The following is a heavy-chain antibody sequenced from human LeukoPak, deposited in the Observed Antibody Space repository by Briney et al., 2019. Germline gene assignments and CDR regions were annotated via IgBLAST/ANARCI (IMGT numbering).Heavy chain of an antibody. D-gene: IGHD6-13*01. J-gene: IGHJ4*02. CDR2: INPNSGGT. Sequence: ASVKVSCKASGYTFTGYYMHWVRRAPGQGLEWMGWINPNSGGTNYAQKFQGWVTMTRDTSISTAYMELSRLRSDDTAVYYCAREGIAAAVFFDYWGQGTLVTVSS. V-gene: IGHV1-2*04. CDR3: AREGIAAAVFFDY. CDR1: GYTFTGYY.